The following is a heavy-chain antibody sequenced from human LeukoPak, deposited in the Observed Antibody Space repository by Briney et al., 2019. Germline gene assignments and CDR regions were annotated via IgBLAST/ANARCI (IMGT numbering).Heavy chain of an antibody. CDR1: EFTFNIYA. CDR3: ARDRGSAGPPVDP. J-gene: IGHJ5*02. Sequence: GGSLRLSCAASEFTFNIYAMSWVRQAPGKGLEWVSAISGSGASTYYADAVKGRFTTSRDNSKNTLYLQMNSLRAEDTAVYYCARDRGSAGPPVDPWGQGTLVTVSS. CDR2: ISGSGAST. V-gene: IGHV3-23*01.